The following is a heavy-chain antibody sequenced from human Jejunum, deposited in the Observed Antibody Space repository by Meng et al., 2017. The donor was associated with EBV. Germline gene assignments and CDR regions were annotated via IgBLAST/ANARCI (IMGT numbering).Heavy chain of an antibody. CDR1: GFTFNNYG. CDR2: FSYKGLIK. CDR3: AKDRVGGGATAFDN. D-gene: IGHD5-12*01. V-gene: IGHV3-30*18. J-gene: IGHJ4*02. Sequence: QVQLVESGGGVVQPGRSLRLSCAASGFTFNNYGMHWVRQAPGKGLEWLAGFSYKGLIKFYEDSVKGRFPISRDNSKNMVHLQMNSLRVEDTALYYWAKDRVGGGATAFDNWGQGDLVTSPQ.